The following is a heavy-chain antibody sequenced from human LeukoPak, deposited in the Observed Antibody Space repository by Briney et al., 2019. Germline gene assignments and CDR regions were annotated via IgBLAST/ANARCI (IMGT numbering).Heavy chain of an antibody. D-gene: IGHD4-11*01. CDR2: IYYTGST. CDR1: GGSISGFY. V-gene: IGHV4-59*01. Sequence: SETLSLTCTVSGGSISGFYWSWSRQPPGKGLEWIGYIYYTGSTNYNPSLKSRVTISVDTSKNQFSLKLSSVTAADTAMYYCARAVLATTLERWFDPWGQGTLVTVSS. CDR3: ARAVLATTLERWFDP. J-gene: IGHJ5*02.